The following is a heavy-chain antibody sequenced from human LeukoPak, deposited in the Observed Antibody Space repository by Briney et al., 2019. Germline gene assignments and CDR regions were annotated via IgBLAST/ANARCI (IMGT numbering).Heavy chain of an antibody. J-gene: IGHJ5*02. D-gene: IGHD3-10*01. Sequence: KPSETLSLTCTVSGGSVSSGSYYWSWIRQPPGKGLEWIGYIYYSGSTNYNPSLKSRVTISVDTSKNQFSLKLSSVTAADTAVYYCARALRYGSGGYSSWFDPWGQGTLVTVSS. CDR3: ARALRYGSGGYSSWFDP. V-gene: IGHV4-61*01. CDR1: GGSVSSGSYY. CDR2: IYYSGST.